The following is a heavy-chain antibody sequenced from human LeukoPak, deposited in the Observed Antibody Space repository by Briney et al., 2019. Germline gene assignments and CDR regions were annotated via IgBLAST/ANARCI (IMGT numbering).Heavy chain of an antibody. Sequence: GGSLRLSCAASGFIFHDYAMHWVRQAPGKGLDWVAVTWYDDSNKYYADSVQGRFTISRDNSKNTLYLEMHSLRADDTAVYFCARQGRFASVYYYYAMDVWGQGTTVTVS. V-gene: IGHV3-33*01. J-gene: IGHJ6*02. CDR3: ARQGRFASVYYYYAMDV. CDR2: TWYDDSNK. CDR1: GFIFHDYA. D-gene: IGHD3-10*01.